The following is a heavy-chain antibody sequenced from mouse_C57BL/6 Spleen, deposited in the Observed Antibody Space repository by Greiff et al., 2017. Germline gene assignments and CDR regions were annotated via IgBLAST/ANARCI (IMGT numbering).Heavy chain of an antibody. V-gene: IGHV1-66*01. J-gene: IGHJ1*03. Sequence: VQGVESGPELVKPGASVKISCKASGYSFTSYYIHWVKQRPGQGLEWIGWIYPGSGNTKYNEKFKGKATLTADTSSSTAYMQLSSLTSEDSAVYYCASYYYGSNWYFDVWGTGTTVTVSS. D-gene: IGHD1-1*01. CDR2: IYPGSGNT. CDR1: GYSFTSYY. CDR3: ASYYYGSNWYFDV.